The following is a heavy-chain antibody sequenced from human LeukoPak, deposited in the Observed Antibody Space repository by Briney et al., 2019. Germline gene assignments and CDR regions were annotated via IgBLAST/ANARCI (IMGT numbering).Heavy chain of an antibody. J-gene: IGHJ4*02. CDR2: IYSGGTP. CDR1: GFTVSASY. Sequence: PGGSLRLSCVASGFTVSASYMSWVRLPAGKGLEWVSSIYSGGTPYYADSFNGRFTTSRDTSKNTLYLQMNSLRVDDTAIYYCASHRRSIAAAAYFDHWGQGTRVTVSS. V-gene: IGHV3-53*01. CDR3: ASHRRSIAAAAYFDH. D-gene: IGHD6-25*01.